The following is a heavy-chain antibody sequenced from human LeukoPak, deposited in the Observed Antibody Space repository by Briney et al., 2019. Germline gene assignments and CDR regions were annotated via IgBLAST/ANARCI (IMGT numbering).Heavy chain of an antibody. J-gene: IGHJ5*02. D-gene: IGHD4-17*01. V-gene: IGHV5-51*01. CDR3: ARSGDYGDYVNWFDP. CDR2: IYPGDSDT. Sequence: GESLKISCKGPGYSFTSYWIGWVRQMPGKGLEWMGIIYPGDSDTRYSPSFQGQVTISADKSISTAYLQWSSLKAADTAMYYRARSGDYGDYVNWFDPWGQGTLVTVSS. CDR1: GYSFTSYW.